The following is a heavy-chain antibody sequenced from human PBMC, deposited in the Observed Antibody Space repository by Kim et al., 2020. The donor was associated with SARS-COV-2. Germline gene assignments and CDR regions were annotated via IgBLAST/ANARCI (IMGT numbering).Heavy chain of an antibody. CDR3: AKDKALQLWLRIDY. D-gene: IGHD5-18*01. CDR2: ISYDGSNK. V-gene: IGHV3-30*18. CDR1: GFTFSSYG. Sequence: GGSLRLSCAASGFTFSSYGMHWVRQAPGKGLEWVAVISYDGSNKYYTDSVKGRFTISRDNSKNTLYLQMNSLRAEDTAVYYCAKDKALQLWLRIDYWGQG. J-gene: IGHJ4*02.